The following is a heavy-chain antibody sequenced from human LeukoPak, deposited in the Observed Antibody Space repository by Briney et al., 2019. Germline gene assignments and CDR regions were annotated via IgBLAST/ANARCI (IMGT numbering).Heavy chain of an antibody. D-gene: IGHD1-1*01. CDR1: GFTFSSYG. V-gene: IGHV3-30*03. J-gene: IGHJ6*04. CDR2: ISYDGSNK. Sequence: GRSLRLSCAASGFTFSSYGMHWVRQAPGKGLEWVAVISYDGSNKYYADSVKGRFTISRDNAKNSLYLQMNSLRAEDTAVYYCARDQRARYNWNDWLDYYGMDVWGKGTTVTVSS. CDR3: ARDQRARYNWNDWLDYYGMDV.